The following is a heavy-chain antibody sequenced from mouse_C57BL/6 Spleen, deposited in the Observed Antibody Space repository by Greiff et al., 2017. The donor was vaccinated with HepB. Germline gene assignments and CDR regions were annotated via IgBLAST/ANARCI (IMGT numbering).Heavy chain of an antibody. CDR2: IDPNSGGT. CDR1: GYTFTSYW. D-gene: IGHD1-1*01. CDR3: ARAGITTVVAPNAMDY. Sequence: QVQLQQPGAELVKPGASVKLSCKASGYTFTSYWMHWVKQRPGRGLEWIGRIDPNSGGTKYNEKFKSKATLTVDKPSSTADMQLSSLTSEDSAVYYCARAGITTVVAPNAMDYWGQGTSVTVSS. V-gene: IGHV1-72*01. J-gene: IGHJ4*01.